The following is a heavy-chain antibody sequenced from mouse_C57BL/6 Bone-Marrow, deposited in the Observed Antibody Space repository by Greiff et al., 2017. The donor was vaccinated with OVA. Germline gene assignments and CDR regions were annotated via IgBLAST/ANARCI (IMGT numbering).Heavy chain of an antibody. V-gene: IGHV1-5*01. D-gene: IGHD1-1*01. CDR1: GYTFTSYW. Sequence: VQLQQSGTVLARPGASVKMSCKTSGYTFTSYWMHWVKQRPGQGLEWIGAIYPGNSDTSYNQKFKGKAKLTAVTSASTAYMELSSLTNEDSAVYYCTNYYGSSPRYFDVWGTGTTVTVSS. CDR3: TNYYGSSPRYFDV. J-gene: IGHJ1*03. CDR2: IYPGNSDT.